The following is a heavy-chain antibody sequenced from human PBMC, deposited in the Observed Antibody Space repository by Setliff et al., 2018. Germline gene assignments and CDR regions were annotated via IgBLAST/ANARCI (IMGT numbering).Heavy chain of an antibody. Sequence: PGGSLRLSCATSGFVFNSYGMHWVRQAPGKGLGWLTFIRFDGSYKYYADSVKGRFTIPRDNSKNTLYLQMSSLRPEDTAVYFCAKVKKQLIRGFALDYWGQGTPVTV. V-gene: IGHV3-30*02. CDR1: GFVFNSYG. D-gene: IGHD1-1*01. J-gene: IGHJ4*02. CDR2: IRFDGSYK. CDR3: AKVKKQLIRGFALDY.